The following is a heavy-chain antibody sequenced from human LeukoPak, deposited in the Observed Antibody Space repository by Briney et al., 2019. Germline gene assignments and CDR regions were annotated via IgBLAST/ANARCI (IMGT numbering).Heavy chain of an antibody. J-gene: IGHJ5*02. CDR3: ARTESDYFADH. CDR1: GYTFTNYG. Sequence: ASVKVSCKASGYTFTNYGISWVRQAPGQGLEWMAWTGAYNGNTRYAQKLQGRVTVTTGASTAYMELRTLRSDDTAVYYCARTESDYFADHWGQGTLVTVSS. CDR2: TGAYNGNT. V-gene: IGHV1-18*01. D-gene: IGHD2/OR15-2a*01.